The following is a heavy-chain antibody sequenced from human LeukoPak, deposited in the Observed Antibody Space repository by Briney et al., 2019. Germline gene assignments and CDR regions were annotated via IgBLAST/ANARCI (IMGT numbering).Heavy chain of an antibody. CDR3: ARVSLRRNYYYYYGMDV. J-gene: IGHJ6*02. CDR2: IIPIFGTA. D-gene: IGHD3-16*01. CDR1: GGTFSSYA. Sequence: ASVKVSCKASGGTFSSYAISWVRQAPGQGLEWMGGIIPIFGTANYAQKFQGRVTITADESTSTAYMELSSLRSEDTAVYYCARVSLRRNYYYYYGMDVWGQGTTVTVSS. V-gene: IGHV1-69*13.